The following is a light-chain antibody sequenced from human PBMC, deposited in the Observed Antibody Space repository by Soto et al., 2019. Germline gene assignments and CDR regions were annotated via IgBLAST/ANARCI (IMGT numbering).Light chain of an antibody. CDR2: DVS. J-gene: IGKJ4*01. CDR1: QSVTKY. V-gene: IGKV3-11*01. Sequence: EVVLTQSSATLSLSPGERATLSCRASQSVTKYLAWYQQKPGQALRLLIYDVSRRATGIPARFSGSGSETDFTLTISSLEPGDFAVYYCHQRSNWPLTFGGATKLEIK. CDR3: HQRSNWPLT.